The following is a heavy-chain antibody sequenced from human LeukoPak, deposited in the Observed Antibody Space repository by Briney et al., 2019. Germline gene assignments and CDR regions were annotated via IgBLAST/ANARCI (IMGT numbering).Heavy chain of an antibody. V-gene: IGHV3-21*01. J-gene: IGHJ4*02. CDR1: GFTFTLYS. CDR2: ISSGSSHI. Sequence: GGSLRLSCAASGFTFTLYSMSWVRQAPGQGLEWVSSISSGSSHIYYADSLKGRFTISRDNAKNSLYLQMNSLRAEDTAVYYCARDLGTQFDGYSPPYHFDYWGQGTLVTVSS. CDR3: ARDLGTQFDGYSPPYHFDY. D-gene: IGHD5-24*01.